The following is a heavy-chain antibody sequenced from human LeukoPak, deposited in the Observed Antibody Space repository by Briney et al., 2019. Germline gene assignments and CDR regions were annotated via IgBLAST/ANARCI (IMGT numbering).Heavy chain of an antibody. CDR2: INHSGST. J-gene: IGHJ4*02. CDR1: GGSFSGYY. CDR3: ARLGVAANDY. V-gene: IGHV4-34*01. Sequence: SETLSLTCAVYGGSFSGYYWSWIRQPPGKGLEWIGEINHSGSTNYNPSLKSRVTISVDTSKNQFSLKLSSVTVADTAVYYCARLGVAANDYWGQGTLVTVSS. D-gene: IGHD2-15*01.